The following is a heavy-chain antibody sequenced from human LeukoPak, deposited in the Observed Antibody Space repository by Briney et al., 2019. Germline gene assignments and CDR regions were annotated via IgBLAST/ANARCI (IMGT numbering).Heavy chain of an antibody. CDR3: ARNNWFDP. Sequence: PEASVTVSCKASGGTFSSYAISWVRQAPGQGLEWMGGIIPIFGTANYAQKFQGRVTITADESTSTAYMELSSLRSEGTAVYYCARNNWFDPWGQGTLVTVSS. CDR1: GGTFSSYA. J-gene: IGHJ5*02. V-gene: IGHV1-69*13. CDR2: IIPIFGTA.